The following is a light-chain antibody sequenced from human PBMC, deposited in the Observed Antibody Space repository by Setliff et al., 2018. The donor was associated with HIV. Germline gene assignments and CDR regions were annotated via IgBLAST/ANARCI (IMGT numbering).Light chain of an antibody. V-gene: IGLV3-21*03. Sequence: SYALTQPPSESVAPGKTARITCVGNIIGSKSVHWYQQQPGQAPVMVVYDASDRPSGIPERFSGSKSANTATLTISRVEAGDEADYYCQVWDSRSDHYVFGTGTK. CDR3: QVWDSRSDHYV. CDR1: IIGSKS. J-gene: IGLJ1*01. CDR2: DAS.